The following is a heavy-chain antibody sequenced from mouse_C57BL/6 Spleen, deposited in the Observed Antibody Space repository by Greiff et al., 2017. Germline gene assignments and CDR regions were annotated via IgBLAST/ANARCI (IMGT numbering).Heavy chain of an antibody. D-gene: IGHD2-1*01. CDR3: AREGDGNYLDY. Sequence: QVQLKESGAELVKPGASVKISCKASGYAFSSYWMNWVKQRPGKGLEWIGQIYPGDGDTNYNGKFKGKATLTADKSSSTAYMQISSLTSEDSAVYFCAREGDGNYLDYWGQGTTLTVSS. CDR2: IYPGDGDT. J-gene: IGHJ2*01. CDR1: GYAFSSYW. V-gene: IGHV1-80*01.